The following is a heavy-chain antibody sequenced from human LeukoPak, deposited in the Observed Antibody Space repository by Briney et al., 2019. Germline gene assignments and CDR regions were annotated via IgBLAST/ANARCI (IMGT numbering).Heavy chain of an antibody. CDR1: GYTFTSHH. D-gene: IGHD3-10*01. V-gene: IGHV1-46*01. CDR3: ARESGGPDF. J-gene: IGHJ4*02. Sequence: ASVKVSCRASGYTFTSHHMHWVRQAPGQGLEWMGIINPSDGDTMNTQKFHGRVIMTSDTSTSTVYMVLSSLRSDDTAVYYCARESGGPDFWGQGTLVTVSS. CDR2: INPSDGDT.